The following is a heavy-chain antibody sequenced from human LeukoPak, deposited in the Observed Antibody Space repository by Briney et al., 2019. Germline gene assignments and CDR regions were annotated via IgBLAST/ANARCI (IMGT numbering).Heavy chain of an antibody. D-gene: IGHD3-9*01. CDR1: GFSFSSYW. Sequence: GGSLRLSCAASGFSFSSYWMHWVRQAPGKGLVWVSRINSDGRSTSYADFVKGRFTISRDNAKNSLYLQMNSLRAEDTALYYCAKGGPGYDILTGYSIWGQGTMVTVSS. V-gene: IGHV3-74*01. J-gene: IGHJ3*02. CDR3: AKGGPGYDILTGYSI. CDR2: INSDGRST.